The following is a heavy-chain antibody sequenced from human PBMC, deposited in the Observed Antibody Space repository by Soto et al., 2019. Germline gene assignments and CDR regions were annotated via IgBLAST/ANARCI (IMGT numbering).Heavy chain of an antibody. CDR3: EKPAERAT. Sequence: GGSLRLSCTTSGFTFSSYGMHWFRQAPGRGLEWLALISNDGNNKYYADSVKGRFTVSRDNFKNTLYLHMDSLRGQDSAVYHCEKPAERATWGQGTLVAVSS. CDR1: GFTFSSYG. CDR2: ISNDGNNK. J-gene: IGHJ4*02. D-gene: IGHD1-1*01. V-gene: IGHV3-30*18.